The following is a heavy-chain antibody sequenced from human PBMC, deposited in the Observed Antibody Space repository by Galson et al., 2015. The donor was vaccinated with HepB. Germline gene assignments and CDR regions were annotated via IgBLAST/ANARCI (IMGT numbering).Heavy chain of an antibody. Sequence: SVKVSCKASGYTFTSYGISWVRQAPGQGLEWMGWISAYNGNTNYAQKLQGRVTMTTDTSTSTAYMELRSLRSDDTAVYYCARDRGQWLVRGDAFDIWGQVTMVTVSS. V-gene: IGHV1-18*04. J-gene: IGHJ3*02. CDR2: ISAYNGNT. CDR1: GYTFTSYG. D-gene: IGHD6-19*01. CDR3: ARDRGQWLVRGDAFDI.